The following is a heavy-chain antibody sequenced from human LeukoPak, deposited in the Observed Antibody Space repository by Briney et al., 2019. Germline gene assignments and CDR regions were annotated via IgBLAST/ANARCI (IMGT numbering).Heavy chain of an antibody. Sequence: GGSLRLSCAASGFTLSTYYMNWVRQAPGKGLEWVSIIYSGATTYYADSVKGRFTISRDTPKNTVSLQMNSLRAEDTAVYFCARVGDHFHWNLDLWGRGTLFTVSS. D-gene: IGHD3-3*02. CDR1: GFTLSTYY. CDR2: IYSGATT. CDR3: ARVGDHFHWNLDL. V-gene: IGHV3-53*01. J-gene: IGHJ2*01.